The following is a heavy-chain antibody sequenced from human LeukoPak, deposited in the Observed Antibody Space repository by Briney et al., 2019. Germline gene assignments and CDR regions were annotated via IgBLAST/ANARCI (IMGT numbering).Heavy chain of an antibody. V-gene: IGHV3-23*01. CDR2: ISGGGVNT. CDR3: AKASTAGYDRAYLDY. CDR1: GFTFRSYA. D-gene: IGHD3-3*01. J-gene: IGHJ4*02. Sequence: PGGSLRLSCAASGFTFRSYAMTWVRQAPGKGLQSVSGISGGGVNTYYADSVRGRFTISRDNSRNTLYLQMSGLRAEDTAIYYCAKASTAGYDRAYLDYRGQGNLVTVSS.